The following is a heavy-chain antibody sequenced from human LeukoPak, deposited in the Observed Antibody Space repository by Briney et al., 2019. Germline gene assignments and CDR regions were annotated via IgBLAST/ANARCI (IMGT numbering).Heavy chain of an antibody. Sequence: SETLSLTCTVSGVSISSYYWSWIRQPPGKGLEWIGFIYYSGSTDFNPSLKSRVTISVDTSKNQFSLKLSSVTAADTAVYYCARAPIPYDRSRTDYRFDPWGQGTLVTVAS. V-gene: IGHV4-59*01. D-gene: IGHD3-16*01. CDR2: IYYSGST. CDR1: GVSISSYY. J-gene: IGHJ5*02. CDR3: ARAPIPYDRSRTDYRFDP.